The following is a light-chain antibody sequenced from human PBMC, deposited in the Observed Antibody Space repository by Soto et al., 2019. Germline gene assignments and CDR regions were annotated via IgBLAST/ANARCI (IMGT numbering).Light chain of an antibody. CDR3: QTWGTGFFV. V-gene: IGLV4-69*01. Sequence: QTVVTQSPSASASLGASVKLTCTLSSGHSSYAIAWHQQQPEKGPRYLMKLNSDGSHSKGDGIPDRFSGSSSGAERYLTISSLQSEDEADYSCQTWGTGFFVFGTGTKLTVL. CDR2: LNSDGSH. J-gene: IGLJ1*01. CDR1: SGHSSYA.